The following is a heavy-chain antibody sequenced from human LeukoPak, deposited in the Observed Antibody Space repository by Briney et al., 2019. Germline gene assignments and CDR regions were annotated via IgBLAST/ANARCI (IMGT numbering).Heavy chain of an antibody. V-gene: IGHV4-34*01. J-gene: IGHJ4*02. CDR3: ARGVYGSGSFDY. Sequence: PSETLSLTCGVSGGSFSGYYWNWIRQPPGKGLEWIGEINHSGSTNYNPSLKSRVTISVDTSKNQFSLKLSSVTAADTAVYYCARGVYGSGSFDYWGQGTLVTVPS. CDR2: INHSGST. CDR1: GGSFSGYY. D-gene: IGHD3-10*01.